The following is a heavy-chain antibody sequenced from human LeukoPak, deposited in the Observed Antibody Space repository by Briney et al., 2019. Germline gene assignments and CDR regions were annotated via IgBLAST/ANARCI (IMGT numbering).Heavy chain of an antibody. CDR1: GFTFSNYA. Sequence: GGSLRLSCAASGFTFSNYAMNWVRQAPGKGLEWVSSISYSGGDYTYYADSVKGRFTISRDNSKNTLYLQMNSLRAEDTAQYYCARGVITTDAYWGQGTLVTVSS. CDR2: ISYSGGDYT. J-gene: IGHJ4*02. D-gene: IGHD3-22*01. V-gene: IGHV3-23*01. CDR3: ARGVITTDAY.